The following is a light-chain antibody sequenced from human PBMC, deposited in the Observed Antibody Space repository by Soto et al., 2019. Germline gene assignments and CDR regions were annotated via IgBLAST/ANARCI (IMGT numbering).Light chain of an antibody. Sequence: QSVLTQPASVSASPGQSIAISCTGTSSDVGGYNYVSWYQQYPGKVPKLMIYDVTKRPSGVPDRFSGSKSGNTASLTISGLLAEDEADYYCCSHAGSYTYVFGTGTKVTVL. V-gene: IGLV2-11*01. CDR3: CSHAGSYTYV. CDR2: DVT. J-gene: IGLJ1*01. CDR1: SSDVGGYNY.